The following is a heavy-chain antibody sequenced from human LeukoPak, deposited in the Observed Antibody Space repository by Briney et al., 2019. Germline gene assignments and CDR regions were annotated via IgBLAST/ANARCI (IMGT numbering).Heavy chain of an antibody. CDR1: GGSISSYY. CDR3: AGRSVTTSLFDY. Sequence: SETLSLTCTVSGGSISSYYWSWIRQPPGKGLEWIGFIYYSGSTYYNPSLKSRVTISVDTSKNQFSLKLSSVTAADTALYYCAGRSVTTSLFDYWGQGTLVTVSS. CDR2: IYYSGST. D-gene: IGHD4-17*01. J-gene: IGHJ4*02. V-gene: IGHV4-59*06.